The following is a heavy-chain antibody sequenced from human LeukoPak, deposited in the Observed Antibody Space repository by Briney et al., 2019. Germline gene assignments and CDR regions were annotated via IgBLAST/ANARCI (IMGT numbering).Heavy chain of an antibody. CDR3: ARDKYYYGSGTFYSSAVFDY. CDR1: GDTFTGYY. V-gene: IGHV1-2*04. D-gene: IGHD3-10*01. CDR2: INPNSGDT. J-gene: IGHJ4*02. Sequence: ASVKVSCKASGDTFTGYYLYWVRQAPGQGLEWMGRINPNSGDTEYTQKFQDWVTMTRDTSTRTAYMELSGLRSGDTAVYYCARDKYYYGSGTFYSSAVFDYWGQGTLVAVSS.